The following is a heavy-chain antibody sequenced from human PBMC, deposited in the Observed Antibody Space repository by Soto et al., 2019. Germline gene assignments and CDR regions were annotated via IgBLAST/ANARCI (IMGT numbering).Heavy chain of an antibody. CDR1: GYTFTNYA. D-gene: IGHD2-8*02. Sequence: ASVNVSCKASGYTFTNYAIHWLRQAPGQGLEWMGWINVGNGNTRYSQKFQGRATITRDTSAIITYMELSSLRSEDTSVYFCAKESWTYCAGVSCPSDYWGQGTLVTVSS. V-gene: IGHV1-3*01. CDR3: AKESWTYCAGVSCPSDY. CDR2: INVGNGNT. J-gene: IGHJ4*02.